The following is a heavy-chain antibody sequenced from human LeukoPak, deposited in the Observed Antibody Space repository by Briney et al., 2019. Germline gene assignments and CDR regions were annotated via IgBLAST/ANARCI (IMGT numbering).Heavy chain of an antibody. V-gene: IGHV3-21*01. D-gene: IGHD2-21*02. Sequence: GGSLRLSCAASGFTFSSYSMNWVRQAPGKGLEWVSSISSSSSYIYCADSVKGRFTISRDNAKNSLYLQMNSLRAEDTAVYYCAREVVTAILTGFDYWGQGTLVTVSS. CDR1: GFTFSSYS. CDR3: AREVVTAILTGFDY. CDR2: ISSSSSYI. J-gene: IGHJ4*02.